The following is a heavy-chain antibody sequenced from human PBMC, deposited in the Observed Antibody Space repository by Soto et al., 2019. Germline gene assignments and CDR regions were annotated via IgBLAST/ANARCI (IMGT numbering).Heavy chain of an antibody. J-gene: IGHJ4*02. Sequence: EVQLLESGGGLVQPGGSLRLSCAASGLTFSSYAMSWVRQAPGKGLEWVSAISGSGREIYYPDSVKGRFTISRDNSKNTLYLQMNSLRAEDTAVYYCAKNWRWLQSGTIYYFDYWGQGTLVAVSS. CDR3: AKNWRWLQSGTIYYFDY. D-gene: IGHD1-1*01. CDR2: ISGSGREI. V-gene: IGHV3-23*01. CDR1: GLTFSSYA.